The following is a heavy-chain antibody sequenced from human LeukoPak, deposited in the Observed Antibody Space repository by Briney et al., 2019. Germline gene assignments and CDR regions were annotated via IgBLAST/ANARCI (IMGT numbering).Heavy chain of an antibody. CDR3: ARVRFLEWPEAFDY. CDR1: GYIFTGYF. Sequence: ASVKVSCKASGYIFTGYFMHWVRQAPGQGLEWMGWINPISGGTNYAQKFQDRVTMTRDTSISTAYMELSSLRSDDTAVYYCARVRFLEWPEAFDYWGQGTLVTVSS. CDR2: INPISGGT. J-gene: IGHJ4*02. D-gene: IGHD3-3*01. V-gene: IGHV1-2*02.